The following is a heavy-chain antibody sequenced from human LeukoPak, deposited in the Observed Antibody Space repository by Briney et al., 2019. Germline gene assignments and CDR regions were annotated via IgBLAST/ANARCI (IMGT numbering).Heavy chain of an antibody. CDR1: GFTFSSYE. J-gene: IGHJ5*02. Sequence: GGSLRLSCAASGFTFSSYEMNWVRQAPGKGLEWVSYIISSGSTIYYADSVKGRFTISRDNAKNSLYLQMNSLRAEDTAVCYCAREICGGDCYSGWFDPWGQGTLVTVSS. CDR2: IISSGSTI. D-gene: IGHD2-21*02. V-gene: IGHV3-48*03. CDR3: AREICGGDCYSGWFDP.